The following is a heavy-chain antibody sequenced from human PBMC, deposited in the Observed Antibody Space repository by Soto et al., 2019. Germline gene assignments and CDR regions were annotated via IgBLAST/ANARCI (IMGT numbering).Heavy chain of an antibody. V-gene: IGHV1-18*01. J-gene: IGHJ5*02. CDR3: ARDVEYSTYFHWFDP. CDR2: ISAYNGNT. D-gene: IGHD6-6*01. Sequence: ASLQVSCKASGYTFTSYGISWVRQAPGQGLEWMGWISAYNGNTNYAQKLQGRVTMTTDTSTSTAYMELRSLRSDDTAVYYCARDVEYSTYFHWFDPWGQGTLVTGAS. CDR1: GYTFTSYG.